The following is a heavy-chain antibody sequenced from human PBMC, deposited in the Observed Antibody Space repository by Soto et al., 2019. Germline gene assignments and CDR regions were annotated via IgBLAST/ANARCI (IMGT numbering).Heavy chain of an antibody. Sequence: QVQLVQSGAEVKKPGSSVKVSCKASGGTFSSYAISWVRQAPGQGLEWMGGIIPIFGTANYAQKFQGRVTITADKSTSTAYMELSRLRSEDTAVYYCARAIAARKPEYYYYYYGMDVWGQGTTVTVSS. CDR2: IIPIFGTA. J-gene: IGHJ6*02. CDR1: GGTFSSYA. D-gene: IGHD6-6*01. V-gene: IGHV1-69*06. CDR3: ARAIAARKPEYYYYYYGMDV.